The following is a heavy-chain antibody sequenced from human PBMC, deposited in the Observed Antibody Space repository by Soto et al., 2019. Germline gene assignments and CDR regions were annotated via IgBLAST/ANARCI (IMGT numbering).Heavy chain of an antibody. D-gene: IGHD6-19*01. V-gene: IGHV4-39*01. Sequence: QLQLQESGPGLVKPSETLSLTCTVSGGSISSSSYYWGWIRQPPGKGLEWIGSIYYSGSTYYNPSLKSRVTISVDTSKNQFSLKRSSVSAADTAVYYCARLDRAVAAGRGNYFDYWGQGTLVTVTS. J-gene: IGHJ4*02. CDR3: ARLDRAVAAGRGNYFDY. CDR1: GGSISSSSYY. CDR2: IYYSGST.